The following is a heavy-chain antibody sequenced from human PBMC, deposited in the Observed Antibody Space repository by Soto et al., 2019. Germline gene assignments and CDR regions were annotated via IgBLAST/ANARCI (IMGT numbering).Heavy chain of an antibody. Sequence: VQLLASGGGLVQPGGSLRLSCVVSGFTFTSYGVTWVRQAPGKGLGWVCGFSGGSGATHYRDSVKGRFTISRDDSRSTVYLQMNSLGVDDTAVYYCVKWNGYGDYWGQGTLVSVSS. CDR2: FSGGSGAT. CDR1: GFTFTSYG. J-gene: IGHJ4*02. D-gene: IGHD1-1*01. V-gene: IGHV3-23*01. CDR3: VKWNGYGDY.